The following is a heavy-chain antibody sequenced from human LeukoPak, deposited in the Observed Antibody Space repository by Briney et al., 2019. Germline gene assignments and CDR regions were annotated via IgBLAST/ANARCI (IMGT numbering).Heavy chain of an antibody. D-gene: IGHD2-2*01. CDR1: GGSISSGSYY. Sequence: SETLSLTCTVSGGSISSGSYYWSWIRQPAGKGLEWIGRIYTSGSTNYNPSLKSRVTITVDTSKSQFSLKLSSVTAADTAVYYCAREDIVVVPAANKDYYYYYMDVWGKGTTVTISS. V-gene: IGHV4-61*02. CDR3: AREDIVVVPAANKDYYYYYMDV. CDR2: IYTSGST. J-gene: IGHJ6*03.